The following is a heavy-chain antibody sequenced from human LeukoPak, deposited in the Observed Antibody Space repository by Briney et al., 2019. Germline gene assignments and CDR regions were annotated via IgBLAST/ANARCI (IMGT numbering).Heavy chain of an antibody. D-gene: IGHD5-18*01. Sequence: SETLSLTCAVSGYSISSGYYWGWIRQPPGKGLEWIGNIYHSGSTYYSPSLKSRVTISVDTSKNQFSLKLSSVTAADTAVYYCARSGYSYGKRPFPVDYWGQGTLVTVSS. CDR1: GYSISSGYY. CDR2: IYHSGST. J-gene: IGHJ4*02. CDR3: ARSGYSYGKRPFPVDY. V-gene: IGHV4-38-2*01.